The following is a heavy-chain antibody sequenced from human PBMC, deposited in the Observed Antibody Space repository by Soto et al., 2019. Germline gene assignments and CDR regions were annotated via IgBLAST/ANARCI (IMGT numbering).Heavy chain of an antibody. J-gene: IGHJ6*02. CDR3: ARVFGVVSDPINYYYYGMDV. CDR2: IIPIFGTA. Sequence: SVKVSCKASGGTFSCDAISWVRQAPGQGLEWMGGIIPIFGTANYAQKFQGRVTITADESTSTAYMELSSLRSEDTAVYYCARVFGVVSDPINYYYYGMDVWGQGTTVTVSS. V-gene: IGHV1-69*13. D-gene: IGHD3-3*01. CDR1: GGTFSCDA.